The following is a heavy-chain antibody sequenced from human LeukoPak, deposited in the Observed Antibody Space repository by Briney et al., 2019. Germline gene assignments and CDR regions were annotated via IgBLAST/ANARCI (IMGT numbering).Heavy chain of an antibody. CDR2: ISGSGGGT. CDR3: ARGYSNYGYAFDI. J-gene: IGHJ3*02. V-gene: IGHV3-23*01. CDR1: GFSFSTYA. D-gene: IGHD4-11*01. Sequence: PGGSLRLSCAAFGFSFSTYAMSWVRQAPGKGLEWVSGISGSGGGTYYADSVKGRFTISRDNAKNSLYLQMNSLRAEDTAVYYCARGYSNYGYAFDIWGQGTMVTVSS.